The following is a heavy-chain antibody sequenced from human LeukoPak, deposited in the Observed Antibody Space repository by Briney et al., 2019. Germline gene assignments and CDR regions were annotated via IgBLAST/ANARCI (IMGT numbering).Heavy chain of an antibody. CDR3: ASDALWGNFDY. CDR1: GFSFSNYW. J-gene: IGHJ4*02. V-gene: IGHV3-7*03. Sequence: PGGSLRLSCAASGFSFSNYWMTWVREAPGKGLEWVASMNEDGSQKNYGDSVKGRFTISRDNAKNSLYLQMNSLRAEDTAVYYCASDALWGNFDYWGQGTLVTVSS. D-gene: IGHD3-16*01. CDR2: MNEDGSQK.